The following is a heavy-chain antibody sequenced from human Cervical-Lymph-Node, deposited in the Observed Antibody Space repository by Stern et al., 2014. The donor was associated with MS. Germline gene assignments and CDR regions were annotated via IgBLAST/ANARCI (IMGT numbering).Heavy chain of an antibody. CDR3: ARQGFWTGLDY. V-gene: IGHV4-39*01. Sequence: QLQLQESGPGLVKPSETLSLTCTVSGGSISNSRHYWGWIRQSPGTGLELIGTIYDSGSPYYNPSLKSRVTISVDTSKNQFSLRLTSVTASDTAVYYCARQGFWTGLDYWGQGTLVTVSS. CDR1: GGSISNSRHY. J-gene: IGHJ4*02. CDR2: IYDSGSP. D-gene: IGHD3/OR15-3a*01.